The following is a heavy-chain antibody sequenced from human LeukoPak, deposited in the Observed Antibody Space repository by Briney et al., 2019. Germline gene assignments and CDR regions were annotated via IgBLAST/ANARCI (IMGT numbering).Heavy chain of an antibody. CDR2: MNPNSGNT. J-gene: IGHJ3*02. CDR3: ATYYGSGSYYNDAFDI. Sequence: GASVKVSCKASGYTFTSYDINWVRQATGQGLEWMGWMNPNSGNTGYAQKFQGRVTITRNTSISTAYMELSSLRSEDTAVYYCATYYGSGSYYNDAFDIWGQGTMVTVSS. CDR1: GYTFTSYD. D-gene: IGHD3-10*01. V-gene: IGHV1-8*01.